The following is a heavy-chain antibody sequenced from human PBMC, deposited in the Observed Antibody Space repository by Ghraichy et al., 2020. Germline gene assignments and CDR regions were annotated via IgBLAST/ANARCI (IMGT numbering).Heavy chain of an antibody. J-gene: IGHJ4*02. V-gene: IGHV4-34*01. CDR3: ARGSDSIGFDY. D-gene: IGHD3-3*02. Sequence: SQTLSLTCGVSGWSFSGFYWTWICQTPGKGLEWIGEINHRGSTNYNPSLKSRVTMSVDTSKRQFSLKMTSVTAADTAVYYCARGSDSIGFDYWGQGTLVTVSS. CDR1: GWSFSGFY. CDR2: INHRGST.